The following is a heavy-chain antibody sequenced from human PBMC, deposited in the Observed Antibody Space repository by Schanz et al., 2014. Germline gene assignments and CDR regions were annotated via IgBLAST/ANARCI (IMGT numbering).Heavy chain of an antibody. V-gene: IGHV1-69*04. CDR3: ARGAYSGYDHFDS. CDR1: GGTFGNYA. D-gene: IGHD5-12*01. J-gene: IGHJ4*02. Sequence: QVPLVQSGAEVKKPGSSVKVSCTASGGTFGNYAFSWVRQAPGQGLEWMVRVIPVLAITSHTQRFQDRVTVTADKATSTVYMELSSLRSDDTAIYYCARGAYSGYDHFDSWGQGTLVTVSS. CDR2: VIPVLAIT.